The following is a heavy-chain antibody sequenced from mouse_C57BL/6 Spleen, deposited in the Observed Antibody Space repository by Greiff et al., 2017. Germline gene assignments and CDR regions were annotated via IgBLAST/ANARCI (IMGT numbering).Heavy chain of an antibody. J-gene: IGHJ4*01. V-gene: IGHV1-82*01. CDR2: IYPGDGDT. CDR1: GYAFSSSW. CDR3: ARGGRDAMDY. Sequence: VKLQESGPELVKPGASVKISCKASGYAFSSSWMNWVKQRPGKGLEWIGRIYPGDGDTNYNGKFKGKATLTADKSSSTAYMQLSSLTSEDSAVYFCARGGRDAMDYWGQGTSVTVSS.